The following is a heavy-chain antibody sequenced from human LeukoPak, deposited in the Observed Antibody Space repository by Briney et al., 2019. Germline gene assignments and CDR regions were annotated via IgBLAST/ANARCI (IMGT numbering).Heavy chain of an antibody. CDR2: INHSGST. D-gene: IGHD5-18*01. Sequence: PSETLSLTCAVYGGSFSGYYWSWIRQPPGKGLEWIGEINHSGSTNYNPSLKSRVTISVDTSKNQFSLKLSSVTAADTAVHYCARAVRGRGYGLNYWGQGTLVTVSS. CDR1: GGSFSGYY. CDR3: ARAVRGRGYGLNY. V-gene: IGHV4-34*01. J-gene: IGHJ4*02.